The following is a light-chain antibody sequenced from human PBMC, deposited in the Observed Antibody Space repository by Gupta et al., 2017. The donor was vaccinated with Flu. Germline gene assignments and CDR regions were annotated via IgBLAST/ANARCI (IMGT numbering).Light chain of an antibody. CDR2: WAS. CDR3: QLNDTNASRA. Sequence: IVMTQSPHSLALSLGERSTINCRSSRSVLYNYNNKNYLVWCKQKPGKPPKLLIYWASTREAGVTDRFGGSGCGRDLSLTNSSRQAEDVAVYYCQLNDTNASRAFGQGTKVEIK. V-gene: IGKV4-1*01. J-gene: IGKJ1*01. CDR1: RSVLYNYNNKNY.